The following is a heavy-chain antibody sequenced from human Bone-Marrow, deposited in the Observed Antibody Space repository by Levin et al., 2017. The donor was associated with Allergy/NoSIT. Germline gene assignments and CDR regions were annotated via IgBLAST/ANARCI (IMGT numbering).Heavy chain of an antibody. V-gene: IGHV3-11*01. CDR2: ISNSDDTV. CDR1: GFTFSGYY. CDR3: ARAISCMD. J-gene: IGHJ4*02. Sequence: LSLTCAASGFTFSGYYMSWIRKAPGKGLEWVSYISNSDDTVYYADSVKGRFTISRDNAKNSLYLQMNSLRAEDTAVYYCARAISCMDWGQGTLVTVSS.